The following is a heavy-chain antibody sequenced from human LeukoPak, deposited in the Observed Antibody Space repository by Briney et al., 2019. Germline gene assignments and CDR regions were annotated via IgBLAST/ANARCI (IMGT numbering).Heavy chain of an antibody. CDR1: AYSISSAYY. CDR2: IYHSGST. CDR3: ARDQAYCGGGCYFDF. J-gene: IGHJ4*01. D-gene: IGHD2-21*02. V-gene: IGHV4-38-2*02. Sequence: SETLSLTCTVSAYSISSAYYWGWIRQPPGKGLGWIGSIYHSGSTDYNPSLKSRVTISVDTSKNQFSLKLRSVTAADTAVYYCARDQAYCGGGCYFDFWGQGTLVTVSS.